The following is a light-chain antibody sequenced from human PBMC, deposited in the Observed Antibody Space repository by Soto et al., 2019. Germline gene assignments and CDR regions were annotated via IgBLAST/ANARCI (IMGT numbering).Light chain of an antibody. J-gene: IGKJ1*01. CDR2: GAS. CDR1: QSVSSNY. CDR3: QQYGSSPPT. Sequence: EIVLTQSPGTLSLSPGERATLSCRASQSVSSNYLASYQRKPGQAPRLLIYGASSRATDIPYRFSGSGSGTDFTLTITRLEPEDFAVYYCQQYGSSPPTFGQGTKVEIK. V-gene: IGKV3-20*01.